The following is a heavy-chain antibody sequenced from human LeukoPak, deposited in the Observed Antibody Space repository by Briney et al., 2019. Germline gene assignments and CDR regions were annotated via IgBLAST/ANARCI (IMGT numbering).Heavy chain of an antibody. J-gene: IGHJ4*02. CDR3: ARGYCSGGSCYSRVFDY. CDR1: GGSISSYH. CDR2: IYNSGRT. V-gene: IGHV4-59*01. Sequence: SETLSLTCTVSGGSISSYHWSWIRQPPGKGLEWIGYIYNSGRTNYNPSLKSRVTISVDTSKNQFSLKLSSVTAADTAVYYCARGYCSGGSCYSRVFDYWGQGTLVTVSS. D-gene: IGHD2-15*01.